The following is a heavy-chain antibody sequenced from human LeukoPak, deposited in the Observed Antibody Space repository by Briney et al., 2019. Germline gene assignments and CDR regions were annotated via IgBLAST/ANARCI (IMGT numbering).Heavy chain of an antibody. D-gene: IGHD3-10*01. J-gene: IGHJ4*02. CDR1: GFTFSRAW. CDR3: TTDYRRSGAGGY. CDR2: IKSKTDGGTT. V-gene: IGHV3-15*07. Sequence: PGGSLRLSCATSGFTFSRAWMHWVRQAPGKGLEWVGRIKSKTDGGTTDYTAPVKGRFTISRDDSKNTLYLQMNSLKTEDTAVYYCTTDYRRSGAGGYWGQGTLVTVSS.